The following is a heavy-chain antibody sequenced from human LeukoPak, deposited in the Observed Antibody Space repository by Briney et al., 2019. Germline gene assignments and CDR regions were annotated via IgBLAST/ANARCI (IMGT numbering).Heavy chain of an antibody. CDR3: ARGGNAATY. Sequence: GRSLRLSCAASGFTFSSYAMHWVRQAPGKGLEWVAVVSYDGSNKYYADSVKGRFTISRDNSKNTLYPQMNSLRAEDTAVYYCARGGNAATYWGQGTLVTVSS. V-gene: IGHV3-30-3*01. J-gene: IGHJ4*02. CDR1: GFTFSSYA. D-gene: IGHD3-10*01. CDR2: VSYDGSNK.